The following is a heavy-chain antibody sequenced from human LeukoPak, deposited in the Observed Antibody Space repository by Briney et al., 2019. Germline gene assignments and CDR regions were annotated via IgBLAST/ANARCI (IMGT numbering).Heavy chain of an antibody. CDR3: ARGARQQWLVSYYYYGMDV. Sequence: ASVKVSCKASGYTFTSYDINWVRQATGQGLEWMGWMNPNSGNTGYAQKFQGRVTMTRNTSISTAYMELSSLRSEDTAVYYCARGARQQWLVSYYYYGMDVWGQGTTVTVSS. D-gene: IGHD6-19*01. CDR1: GYTFTSYD. V-gene: IGHV1-8*01. CDR2: MNPNSGNT. J-gene: IGHJ6*02.